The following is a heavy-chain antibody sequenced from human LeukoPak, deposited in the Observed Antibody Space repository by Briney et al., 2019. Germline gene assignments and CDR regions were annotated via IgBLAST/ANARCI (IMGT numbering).Heavy chain of an antibody. CDR3: ARDSRAVAADFDY. V-gene: IGHV3-21*01. Sequence: GGSLRLSCAASGFTVSSNYMSWVRQAPGKGLEWVSSISSSGSYIYYADSVKGRFTISRDNAKNSLYLQMNSLRAEDTAEYFCARDSRAVAADFDYWGQGTLVTVSS. J-gene: IGHJ4*02. CDR2: ISSSGSYI. D-gene: IGHD6-19*01. CDR1: GFTVSSNY.